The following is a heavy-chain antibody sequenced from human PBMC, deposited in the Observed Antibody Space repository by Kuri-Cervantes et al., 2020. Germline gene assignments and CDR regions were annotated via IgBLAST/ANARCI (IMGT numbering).Heavy chain of an antibody. J-gene: IGHJ4*02. Sequence: GESLKISCAASGFTFSSYGMHWVRQAPGKGLEWVAVIWYDGSNKYYADSVKGRSTISRDNSKNTLYLQMNSLRAEDTAVYYCARDDLAAAVDYWGQGTLVTVSS. D-gene: IGHD6-13*01. V-gene: IGHV3-33*01. CDR2: IWYDGSNK. CDR1: GFTFSSYG. CDR3: ARDDLAAAVDY.